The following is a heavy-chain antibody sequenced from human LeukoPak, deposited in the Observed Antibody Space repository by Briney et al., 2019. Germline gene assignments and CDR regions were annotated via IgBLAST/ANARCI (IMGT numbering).Heavy chain of an antibody. Sequence: KPSETLSLTCAVYGGSFSGYYWSWIRQPPGKGLEWIGEINHSGSTNYNPPLKSRVTISVDTSKNQFSLKLSSVTAADTAVYYCARGLATTRFDYWGQGTLVTVSS. D-gene: IGHD1-26*01. CDR3: ARGLATTRFDY. CDR1: GGSFSGYY. CDR2: INHSGST. V-gene: IGHV4-34*01. J-gene: IGHJ4*02.